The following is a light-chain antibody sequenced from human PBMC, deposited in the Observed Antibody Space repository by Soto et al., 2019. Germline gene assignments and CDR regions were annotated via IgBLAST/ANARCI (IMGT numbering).Light chain of an antibody. CDR2: EVS. J-gene: IGLJ1*01. V-gene: IGLV2-14*01. CDR3: SSYTSSSTDV. Sequence: QSVLTQPASVSGSPGQSITISCTGTSXDVGGYDYVSWYQHHPGKAPKLTIYEVSNRPSGVSNRFSGSKSGNTASLTISGLQAEDEAEYYCSSYTSSSTDVFGTGTKVTVL. CDR1: SXDVGGYDY.